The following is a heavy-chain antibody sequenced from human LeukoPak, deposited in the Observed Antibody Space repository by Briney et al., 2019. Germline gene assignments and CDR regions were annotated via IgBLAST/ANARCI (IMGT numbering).Heavy chain of an antibody. D-gene: IGHD4-17*01. Sequence: GGSLRLSCAASGFAFSNYGMNWVRQAPGKGLEWVSGITGSGSTTYYADSVKGRFTISRDNSKNTLYLQMNSLRAEDTAVYYCAKDLWEGVTTGYWGQGTLVTVSS. V-gene: IGHV3-23*01. CDR3: AKDLWEGVTTGY. CDR1: GFAFSNYG. J-gene: IGHJ4*02. CDR2: ITGSGSTT.